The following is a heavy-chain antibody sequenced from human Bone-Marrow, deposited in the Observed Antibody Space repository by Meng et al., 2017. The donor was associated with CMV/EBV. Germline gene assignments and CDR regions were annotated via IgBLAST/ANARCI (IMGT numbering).Heavy chain of an antibody. CDR2: ISYDGSNK. J-gene: IGHJ6*02. Sequence: GESLKISCAASGFTFSSYAMHWVRQAPGKGLEWVAVISYDGSNKYYADSVKGRFTISRDNSKNTLYLQMNSLRAEDTAVYYCARERIKDYYYGMDVWGQGTTVTVSS. CDR3: ARERIKDYYYGMDV. V-gene: IGHV3-30*04. D-gene: IGHD2-15*01. CDR1: GFTFSSYA.